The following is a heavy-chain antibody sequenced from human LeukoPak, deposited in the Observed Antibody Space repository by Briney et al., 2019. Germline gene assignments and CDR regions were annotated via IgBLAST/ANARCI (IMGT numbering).Heavy chain of an antibody. CDR3: ARDREGYCSGGSCYSGDAFDI. D-gene: IGHD2-15*01. CDR2: IYHSGST. J-gene: IGHJ3*02. CDR1: VYSISSGYY. V-gene: IGHV4-38-2*02. Sequence: SETLSLTCTVSVYSISSGYYWGWIRQPPGKGLEWIGSIYHSGSTYYNPSLKSRVTISVDTSKNQFSLKLSSVTAADTAVYYCARDREGYCSGGSCYSGDAFDIWGQGTMVTVSS.